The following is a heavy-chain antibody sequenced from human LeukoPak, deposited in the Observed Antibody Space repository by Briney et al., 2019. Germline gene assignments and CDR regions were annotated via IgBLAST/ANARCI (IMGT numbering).Heavy chain of an antibody. D-gene: IGHD5-18*01. CDR1: GGSISSGNYY. J-gene: IGHJ4*02. Sequence: SETLSLTCTVSGGSISSGNYYWSWIRQPPGKGLEWIGEINHSGSTNYNPSLKSRVTISVDTSKNQFSLKLSSVTAADTAVYYCARVAVDTAMVPSFDYWGQGTLVTVSS. V-gene: IGHV4-39*07. CDR3: ARVAVDTAMVPSFDY. CDR2: INHSGST.